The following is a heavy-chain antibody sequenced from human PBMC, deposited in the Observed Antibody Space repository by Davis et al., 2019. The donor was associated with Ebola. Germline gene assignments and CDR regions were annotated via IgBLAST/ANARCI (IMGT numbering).Heavy chain of an antibody. D-gene: IGHD3-3*01. CDR2: IYYSGST. V-gene: IGHV4-39*01. J-gene: IGHJ4*02. Sequence: SETLSLTCTVSGGSISSSSYYWGWIRQPPGKGLEWIGSIYYSGSTYYNPSLKSRVTISVDTSKNQFSLKLSSVTAADTAVYYCASTFGVVIIYWGQGTLVTVSS. CDR3: ASTFGVVIIY. CDR1: GGSISSSSYY.